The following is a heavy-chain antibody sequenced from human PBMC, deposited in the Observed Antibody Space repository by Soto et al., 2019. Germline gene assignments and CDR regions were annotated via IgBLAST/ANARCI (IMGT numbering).Heavy chain of an antibody. CDR2: ISGSGGST. CDR1: GLTFSSYA. V-gene: IGHV3-23*01. CDR3: AKEINRIPGPSVDY. D-gene: IGHD2-2*02. J-gene: IGHJ4*02. Sequence: GGSLRLSCAASGLTFSSYAMSWVRQAPGKGLEWVSAISGSGGSTYYADSVKGRFTISRDNSKNTLYLQMNSLRAEDTAVYYCAKEINRIPGPSVDYWGQGTLVTVSS.